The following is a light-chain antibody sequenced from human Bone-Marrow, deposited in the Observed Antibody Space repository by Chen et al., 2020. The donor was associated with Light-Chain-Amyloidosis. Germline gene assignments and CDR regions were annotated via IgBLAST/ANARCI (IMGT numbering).Light chain of an antibody. V-gene: IGLV3-21*02. CDR3: QVWDRSSDRPV. Sequence: SYVLTQPSSVSVAPGQTATIACGGNNIGSTSVHWYQQTPGQAPLPVVYDDSDRSSGIPERLSGSNSGNTATLTISRVEAGDEADYYGQVWDRSSDRPVFGGGTKLTVL. J-gene: IGLJ3*02. CDR2: DDS. CDR1: NIGSTS.